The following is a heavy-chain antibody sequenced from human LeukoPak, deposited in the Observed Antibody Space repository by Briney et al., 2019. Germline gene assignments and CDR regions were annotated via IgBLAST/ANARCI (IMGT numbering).Heavy chain of an antibody. J-gene: IGHJ5*02. V-gene: IGHV3-53*05. CDR2: IYDDGGT. CDR1: GFLVTSTH. CDR3: ARDRAGRRSSWVEFDL. D-gene: IGHD3-10*01. Sequence: QPGGSLRLSCTASGFLVTSTHMDWLRQAPGKGPEGVGIIYDDGGTVHAESVKGRFTISRDNSKNTMYLQMNSLRPEDSAVYYCARDRAGRRSSWVEFDLWGQGMLVTVSS.